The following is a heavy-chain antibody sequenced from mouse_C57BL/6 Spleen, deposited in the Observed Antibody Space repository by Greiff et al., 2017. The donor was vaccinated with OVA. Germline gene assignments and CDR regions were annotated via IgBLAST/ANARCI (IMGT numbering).Heavy chain of an antibody. CDR3: ARSFYYYGSSYGYAMDY. Sequence: QVQLKQSGAELARPGASVKMSCKASGYTFTSYTMHWVKQRPGQGLEWIGYINPSSGYTKYNQKFKDKATLAADKSSSTAYMQLSSLTSEDSAVYYCARSFYYYGSSYGYAMDYWGQGTSVTVSS. CDR1: GYTFTSYT. D-gene: IGHD1-1*01. CDR2: INPSSGYT. J-gene: IGHJ4*01. V-gene: IGHV1-4*01.